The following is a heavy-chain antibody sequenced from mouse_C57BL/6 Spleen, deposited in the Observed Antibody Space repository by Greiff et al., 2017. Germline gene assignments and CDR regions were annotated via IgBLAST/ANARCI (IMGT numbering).Heavy chain of an antibody. J-gene: IGHJ3*01. CDR3: ASNYGSSLWFAY. CDR2: ISYDGSN. V-gene: IGHV3-6*01. D-gene: IGHD1-1*01. Sequence: EVKFVESGPGLVKPSQSLSLTCSVTGYSITSGYYWNWIRQFPGNKLEWMGYISYDGSNNYNPSLKNRISITRDTSKNQFFLKLNSVTTEDTATYYCASNYGSSLWFAYWGQGTLVTVSA. CDR1: GYSITSGYY.